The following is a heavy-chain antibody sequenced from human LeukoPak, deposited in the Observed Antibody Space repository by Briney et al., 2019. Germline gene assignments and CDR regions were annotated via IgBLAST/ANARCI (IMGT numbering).Heavy chain of an antibody. J-gene: IGHJ6*03. CDR1: GGSISSYY. V-gene: IGHV4-59*01. CDR3: AREVYYYYMDV. CDR2: IYYSGST. Sequence: SETLSLTCTVSGGSISSYYWSWIRQPPGKGLEWIGYIYYSGSTNYNPSLKSRVTISVDTSKNQFSLKLSSVTAADTAVYYCAREVYYYYMDVWGKGTTVTISS.